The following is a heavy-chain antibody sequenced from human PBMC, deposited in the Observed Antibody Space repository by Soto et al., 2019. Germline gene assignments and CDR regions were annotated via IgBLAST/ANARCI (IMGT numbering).Heavy chain of an antibody. J-gene: IGHJ4*02. CDR3: ARGPGGGAAAVPFDY. CDR1: GCSVSSGSYY. D-gene: IGHD6-13*01. Sequence: PSETLSLTCTFSGCSVSSGSYYLSWIRQPPGKGLEWIGYIYYSGSTNYNPSLKSRVTISVDTSKNQFSLKLSSVTAADTAVYYCARGPGGGAAAVPFDYWGQGTLVTVSS. V-gene: IGHV4-61*01. CDR2: IYYSGST.